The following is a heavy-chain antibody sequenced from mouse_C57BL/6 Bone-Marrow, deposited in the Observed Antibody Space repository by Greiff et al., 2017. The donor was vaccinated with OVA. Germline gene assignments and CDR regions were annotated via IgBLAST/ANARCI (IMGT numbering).Heavy chain of an antibody. CDR2: FHPYNDDT. CDR1: GYTFTTYP. J-gene: IGHJ2*01. Sequence: QVQLKESGAELVKPGASVKMSCKASGYTFTTYPIEWMKQNHGQSLEWIGTFHPYNDDTKYNEKFKGKATLTVDKSSSTVYLALSRLTSDDAAVYYCARGDCSSSCDYWGQGTTLTVSS. CDR3: ARGDCSSSCDY. V-gene: IGHV1-47*01. D-gene: IGHD1-1*01.